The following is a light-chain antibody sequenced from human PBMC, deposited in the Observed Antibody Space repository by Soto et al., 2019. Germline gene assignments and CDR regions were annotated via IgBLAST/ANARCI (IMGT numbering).Light chain of an antibody. Sequence: QLVLTQPASVSGSPGQSITISCTGTSSDVGSYKLVSWHQQHPGKAPKLMIYEGSKRPSGVSNRFSGSKSGNTASLTISGLQAEDEADYYCCSYAGISTFVVFGGGTKLTVL. J-gene: IGLJ2*01. CDR1: SSDVGSYKL. CDR2: EGS. V-gene: IGLV2-23*03. CDR3: CSYAGISTFVV.